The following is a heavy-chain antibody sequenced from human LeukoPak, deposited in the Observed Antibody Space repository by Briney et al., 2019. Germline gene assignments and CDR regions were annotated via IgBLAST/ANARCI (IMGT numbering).Heavy chain of an antibody. CDR1: GASISSYY. V-gene: IGHV4-59*01. CDR2: IFYSVSN. J-gene: IGHJ6*02. CDR3: ARGRDYGDYLSSEYYYYGMGV. Sequence: PAEPMSLTWTVSGASISSYYWSWIRQPPGKGLEWIRYIFYSVSNNFNPPLKSRVTMSVDTSKNQFSLRLSSVTAADTAVYYCARGRDYGDYLSSEYYYYGMGVWGQGTTVTVSS. D-gene: IGHD4-17*01.